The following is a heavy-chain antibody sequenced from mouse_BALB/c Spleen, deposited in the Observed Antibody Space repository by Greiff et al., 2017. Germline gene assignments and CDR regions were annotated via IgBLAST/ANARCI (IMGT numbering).Heavy chain of an antibody. V-gene: IGHV14-4*02. Sequence: VQLQQSGAELVRSGASVKLSCTASGFNIKDYYMHWVKQRPEQGLEWIGWIDPENGDTEYAPKFQGKATMTADTSSNTAYLQLSSLTSEDTAVYYCNACGGTTDYGGQGTTLTVSS. D-gene: IGHD2-12*01. CDR3: NACGGTTDY. J-gene: IGHJ2*01. CDR1: GFNIKDYY. CDR2: IDPENGDT.